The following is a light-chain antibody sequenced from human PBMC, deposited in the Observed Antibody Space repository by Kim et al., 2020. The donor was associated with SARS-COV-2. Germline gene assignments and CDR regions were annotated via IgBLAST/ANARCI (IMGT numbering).Light chain of an antibody. CDR2: DVS. CDR3: SSYTGSSTGV. J-gene: IGLJ3*02. CDR1: SGDVGDYSD. Sequence: GQTTTITCTGTSGDVGDYSDVSWYQQHPGKAPKLMIYDVSKRPSGVSNRFSGCKSGNTASLTISGLQAEDEADYYCSSYTGSSTGVFGGGTQLTVL. V-gene: IGLV2-14*04.